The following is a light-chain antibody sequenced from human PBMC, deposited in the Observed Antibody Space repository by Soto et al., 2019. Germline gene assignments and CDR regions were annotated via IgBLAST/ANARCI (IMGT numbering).Light chain of an antibody. CDR2: DVT. Sequence: QSVLTQPRSVSGSPGQSVTISCTGTSNDVGGHSHVSWYQQHPGKAPKVMIYDVTKRPSGVPDRFSGSKSGNTASLTISGLQAEDEAEYHCCSYAGTNTLIFGGGTKVTVL. J-gene: IGLJ2*01. CDR1: SNDVGGHSH. V-gene: IGLV2-11*01. CDR3: CSYAGTNTLI.